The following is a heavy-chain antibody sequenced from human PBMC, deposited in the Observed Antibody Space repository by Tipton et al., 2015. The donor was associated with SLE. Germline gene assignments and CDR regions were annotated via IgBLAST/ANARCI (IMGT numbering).Heavy chain of an antibody. D-gene: IGHD6-6*01. CDR2: LYTSGSA. Sequence: TLSLTCTVSGGSISSGSYYWSWIRQPAGKGLEWIGRLYTSGSANYNPSLKSRVTISVDTAKDQFPLKLSSVTAADTAVYYCACQYSSSYNWFGPWGQGTLVTVSS. CDR3: ACQYSSSYNWFGP. CDR1: GGSISSGSYY. J-gene: IGHJ5*02. V-gene: IGHV4-61*02.